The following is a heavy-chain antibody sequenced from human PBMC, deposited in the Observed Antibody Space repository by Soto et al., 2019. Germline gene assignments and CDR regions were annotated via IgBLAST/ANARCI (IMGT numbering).Heavy chain of an antibody. CDR2: IRSKANSYAT. V-gene: IGHV3-73*01. D-gene: IGHD1-1*01. J-gene: IGHJ3*02. CDR3: TRVDWYEAFDI. CDR1: GFTFSGSA. Sequence: GSLRLSCAASGFTFSGSAVHWVRQASGKGLEWVGRIRSKANSYATAYAASVKGRFTISRDDSKNTAYLQMNSLKTEDTAVYYCTRVDWYEAFDIWGQGTMVTVSS.